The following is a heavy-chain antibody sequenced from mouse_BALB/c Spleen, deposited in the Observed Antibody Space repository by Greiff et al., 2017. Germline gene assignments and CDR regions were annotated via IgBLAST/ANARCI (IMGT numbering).Heavy chain of an antibody. J-gene: IGHJ3*01. CDR2: IWGGGST. V-gene: IGHV2-6-4*01. D-gene: IGHD1-2*01. Sequence: VQVVESGPGLVAPSQSLSITCTVSGFSLSRYSVHWVRQPPGKGLEWLGLIWGGGSTDYNSALKSRLSISKDNSKSQVFLKMNSLQTDDTAMYYCARNRAITTEGFAYWGQGTLVTVSA. CDR3: ARNRAITTEGFAY. CDR1: GFSLSRYS.